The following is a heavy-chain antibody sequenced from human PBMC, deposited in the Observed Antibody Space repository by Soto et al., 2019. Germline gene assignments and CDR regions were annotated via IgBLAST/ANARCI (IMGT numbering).Heavy chain of an antibody. CDR2: ISSSGSTI. CDR1: GFTFIDYY. CDR3: ARTYDFWSGYYPGFDY. Sequence: GSLRLSCAASGFTFIDYYMSWILQAPGKGLEWVSYISSSGSTIYYADSVKGRFTISRDNAKNSLYLQMNSLRAEDTAVYYCARTYDFWSGYYPGFDYWGQGTLVTVSS. V-gene: IGHV3-11*01. J-gene: IGHJ4*02. D-gene: IGHD3-3*01.